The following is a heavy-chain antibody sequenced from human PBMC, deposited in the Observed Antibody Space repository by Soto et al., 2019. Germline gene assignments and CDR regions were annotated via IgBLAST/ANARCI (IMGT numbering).Heavy chain of an antibody. CDR2: ISYDGSNK. CDR3: ARKSNVAECPDY. D-gene: IGHD2-15*01. Sequence: QVQLVESGGGVVQPGRSLRLSCAASGFTFSSYGMYWVRQAPGKGLEWVALISYDGSNKDFADSVNGRFTISRDNTKNTLELQMNSLRSEDTAVYYCARKSNVAECPDYWGQGTLVTVSS. CDR1: GFTFSSYG. V-gene: IGHV3-30-3*01. J-gene: IGHJ4*02.